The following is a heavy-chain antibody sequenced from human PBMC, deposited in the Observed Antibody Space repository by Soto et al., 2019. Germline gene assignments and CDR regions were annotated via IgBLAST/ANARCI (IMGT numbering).Heavy chain of an antibody. D-gene: IGHD2-21*01. V-gene: IGHV3-11*01. Sequence: AGGSLRLSCAASGFTFSDYYMSWIRQAPGKGLEWISYISSSGNTKYYTDSVKGRFTISRDNSKTSLYLHMNSLRAEDTAVYYCASQPYCGDVCYYNYWGQGTLVTVSS. CDR2: ISSSGNTK. CDR3: ASQPYCGDVCYYNY. J-gene: IGHJ4*02. CDR1: GFTFSDYY.